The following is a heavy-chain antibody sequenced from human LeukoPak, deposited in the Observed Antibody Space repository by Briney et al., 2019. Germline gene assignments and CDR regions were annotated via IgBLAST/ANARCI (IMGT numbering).Heavy chain of an antibody. Sequence: PSETLSLTCAVYGGSFSGYYWSWIRQPPGKGLEWIGYIYYSGSTNYNPSLKSRVTISVDTSKNQFSPKLSSVTAADTAVYYCARVGYYDSSGRPPRLFDLWGRGTLVTVSS. CDR3: ARVGYYDSSGRPPRLFDL. V-gene: IGHV4-59*01. CDR1: GGSFSGYY. D-gene: IGHD3-22*01. CDR2: IYYSGST. J-gene: IGHJ2*01.